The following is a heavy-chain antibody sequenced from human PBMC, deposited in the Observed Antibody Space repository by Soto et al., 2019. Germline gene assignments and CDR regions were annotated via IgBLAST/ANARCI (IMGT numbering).Heavy chain of an antibody. J-gene: IGHJ2*01. CDR2: INAGNCNT. D-gene: IGHD1-26*01. Sequence: QVQLVQSGAEVKKPGASVKVSCKASGYTFTNYAMHWVRQAPGQRLEWMGWINAGNCNTKYSQKFQGRVTITRDTSASTAYMELSSLRSEDTAVSFCARGGSIYWYFDLWGRGALVTVSS. V-gene: IGHV1-3*01. CDR1: GYTFTNYA. CDR3: ARGGSIYWYFDL.